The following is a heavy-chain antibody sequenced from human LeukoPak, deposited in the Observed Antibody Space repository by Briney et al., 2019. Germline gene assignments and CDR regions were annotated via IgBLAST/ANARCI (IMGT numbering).Heavy chain of an antibody. CDR1: GYTFTSYD. CDR2: MNPNSGNT. J-gene: IGHJ4*02. Sequence: ASVKVSCKASGYTFTSYDINWVRQATGQGLEWMGWMNPNSGNTGYAQKFQGRVTMTRNTSISTAYMELSSMRSEDTAVYYCARVYCSSTSCYGDYFDYWGQGTLVTVSS. CDR3: ARVYCSSTSCYGDYFDY. V-gene: IGHV1-8*01. D-gene: IGHD2-2*01.